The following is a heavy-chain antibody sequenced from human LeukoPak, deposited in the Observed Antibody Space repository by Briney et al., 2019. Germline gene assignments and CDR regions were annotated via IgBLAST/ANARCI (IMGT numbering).Heavy chain of an antibody. CDR3: ARSGRRYDFWSGYHPGPFDY. CDR1: GGSISSYY. CDR2: IYYSGST. D-gene: IGHD3-3*01. J-gene: IGHJ4*02. Sequence: SETLSLTCTVSGGSISSYYWSWIRQPPGKGLEWIGYIYYSGSTYYNPSLKSRVTISVDTSKNQFSLKLSSVTAADTAVYYCARSGRRYDFWSGYHPGPFDYWGQGTLVTVSS. V-gene: IGHV4-59*06.